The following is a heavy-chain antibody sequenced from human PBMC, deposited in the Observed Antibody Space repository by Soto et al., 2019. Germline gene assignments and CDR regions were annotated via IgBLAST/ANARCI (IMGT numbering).Heavy chain of an antibody. V-gene: IGHV6-1*01. J-gene: IGHJ4*02. CDR2: TYYRSKWYN. CDR1: GGSVWRNSAA. D-gene: IGHD4-4*01. CDR3: ARDPPDFHSAFDY. Sequence: SHTLSLTCASSGGSVWRNSAAWTWIRQSPSRGLEWLGRTYYRSKWYNDDAVSVKSRITINPDTSKNQFSLQLNSVTPEDTAVYYCARDPPDFHSAFDYWGQGTLVTVSS.